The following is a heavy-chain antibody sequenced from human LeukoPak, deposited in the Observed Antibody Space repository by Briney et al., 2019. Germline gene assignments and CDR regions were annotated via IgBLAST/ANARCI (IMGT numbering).Heavy chain of an antibody. V-gene: IGHV4-59*12. CDR2: IYYSGST. J-gene: IGHJ6*03. CDR3: ARSLIWFGALYYMDV. Sequence: SETLSLTCTVSGGSISSYYWSWIRQPPGKGLEWIGYIYYSGSTNYNPSLKSRVTISVDTSKNQFSLKLSSVTAADTAVYYCARSLIWFGALYYMDVWGKGTTVTISS. D-gene: IGHD3-10*01. CDR1: GGSISSYY.